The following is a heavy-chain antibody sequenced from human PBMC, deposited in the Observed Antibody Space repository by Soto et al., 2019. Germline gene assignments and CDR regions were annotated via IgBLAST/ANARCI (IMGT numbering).Heavy chain of an antibody. D-gene: IGHD6-13*01. Sequence: ASVKVSCKASGYTFINFDISWVRQAAGQGLEWLGWMDPGSGKTGYASKFQGRVAMTRDASTGTSHLELSSLTSDDTAVYYCARMASAGTLNWFDPWGQGTLVTVSS. J-gene: IGHJ5*02. CDR1: GYTFINFD. CDR2: MDPGSGKT. CDR3: ARMASAGTLNWFDP. V-gene: IGHV1-8*02.